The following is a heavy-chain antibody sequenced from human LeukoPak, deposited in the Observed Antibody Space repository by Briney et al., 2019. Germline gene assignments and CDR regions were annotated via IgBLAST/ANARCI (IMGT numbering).Heavy chain of an antibody. CDR1: GGSISSYY. Sequence: SKTLSLTCTVSGGSISSYYWSWIRQPAGKGLEWIGRIYTSGSTNYNPSLKSRVTISVDTSKNQFSLKLSSVTAADTAVYFCARVGYSYVINDWSRTGLGAYPTKYYYHMDVWGKGTTVTVSS. V-gene: IGHV4-4*07. CDR2: IYTSGST. J-gene: IGHJ6*03. CDR3: ARVGYSYVINDWSRTGLGAYPTKYYYHMDV. D-gene: IGHD5-18*01.